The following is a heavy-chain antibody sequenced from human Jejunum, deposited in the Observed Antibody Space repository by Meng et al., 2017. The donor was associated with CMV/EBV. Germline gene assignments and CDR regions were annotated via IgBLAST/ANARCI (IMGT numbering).Heavy chain of an antibody. CDR3: SRTFYHDSSFDY. J-gene: IGHJ4*02. V-gene: IGHV3-74*01. Sequence: WAASGFTFSSYWMHWVRQAPGKGLVWVSRINSDGSSTSYADSVKGRFTISRDNAKNTLYLQMNSLRDEDTAVYFCSRTFYHDSSFDYWGQGILVTVSS. D-gene: IGHD3-22*01. CDR1: GFTFSSYW. CDR2: INSDGSST.